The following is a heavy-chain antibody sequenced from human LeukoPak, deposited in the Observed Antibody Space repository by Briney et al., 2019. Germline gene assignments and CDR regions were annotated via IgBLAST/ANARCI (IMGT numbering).Heavy chain of an antibody. V-gene: IGHV3-23*01. CDR3: ATLVFDSSGYSYFDY. J-gene: IGHJ4*02. Sequence: GGSLRLSCAASGFTFSRCAMSWVRQAPGKGLEWLSAISDTGGNTYYTDSVKGLFTISRDNSRNTLYLQMNSLRVEDTAFYYCATLVFDSSGYSYFDYWGQGTLVNVSS. CDR2: ISDTGGNT. CDR1: GFTFSRCA. D-gene: IGHD3-22*01.